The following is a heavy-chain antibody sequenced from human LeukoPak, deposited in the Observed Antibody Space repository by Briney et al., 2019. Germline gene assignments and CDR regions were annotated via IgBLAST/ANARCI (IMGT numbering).Heavy chain of an antibody. CDR3: ARVKYTPGIAVARGSFDY. CDR2: IYYSGST. Sequence: SETLSLTCTVSGGSISSYYWSWIRQPPGKGLEWIGYIYYSGSTNYNPSLKSRVTISVDTSKNQFSLKLSSVTAADTAVYYCARVKYTPGIAVARGSFDYWGQGTLVTVSS. V-gene: IGHV4-59*01. CDR1: GGSISSYY. D-gene: IGHD6-19*01. J-gene: IGHJ4*02.